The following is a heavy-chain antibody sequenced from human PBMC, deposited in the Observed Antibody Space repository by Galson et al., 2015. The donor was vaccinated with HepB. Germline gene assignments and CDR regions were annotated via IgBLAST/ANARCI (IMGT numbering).Heavy chain of an antibody. V-gene: IGHV4-59*01. CDR3: GRGRSSSWYYPDTFDI. J-gene: IGHJ3*02. D-gene: IGHD6-13*01. CDR2: IYYSGST. Sequence: SLTCTVSGGSIRNYYWSWIRQPPGKGLEWIRYIYYSGSTNYNPSLKSRVAISVDTSKNQFSLKLTSVTAADTAVYYCGRGRSSSWYYPDTFDIWGQGTMVTVSS. CDR1: GGSIRNYY.